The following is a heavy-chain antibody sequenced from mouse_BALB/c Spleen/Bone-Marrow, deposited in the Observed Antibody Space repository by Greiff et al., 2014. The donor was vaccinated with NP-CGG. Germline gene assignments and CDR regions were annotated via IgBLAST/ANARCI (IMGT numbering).Heavy chain of an antibody. CDR3: ANYYYGSGLFAY. V-gene: IGHV14-3*02. D-gene: IGHD1-1*01. J-gene: IGHJ3*01. CDR2: IDPANGNT. CDR1: GFNIKDTY. Sequence: VQLQQSGAELVKPGASVKLSCTASGFNIKDTYMHWVKQRPEQGLEWIGRIDPANGNTKYDPKFQGKATITADTSSNTAYLQLSSQTSEDTAVYYCANYYYGSGLFAYWGQGTLVTVSA.